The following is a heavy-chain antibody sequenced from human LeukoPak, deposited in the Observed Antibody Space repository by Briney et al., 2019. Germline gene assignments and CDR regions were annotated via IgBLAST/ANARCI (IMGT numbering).Heavy chain of an antibody. D-gene: IGHD1-26*01. V-gene: IGHV1-24*01. CDR3: ATSYIVGGSYLVY. Sequence: ASVKVSCKVSGYTLTELSMHWVRRAPGKGLEWMGGFDPEDGETIYAQKFQGRVTMTEDTSTDTAYMELSSLRSEDTAVYYCATSYIVGGSYLVYWGQGTLVTVSS. CDR1: GYTLTELS. CDR2: FDPEDGET. J-gene: IGHJ4*02.